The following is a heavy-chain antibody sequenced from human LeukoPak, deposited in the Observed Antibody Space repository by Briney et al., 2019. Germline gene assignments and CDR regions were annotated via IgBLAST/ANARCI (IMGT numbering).Heavy chain of an antibody. CDR1: GFTFSNAW. Sequence: GSLRLSCAASGFTFSNAWMSWVRQAPGKGLEWIGEINHSGSTNYNPSLKSRVTISVDTSKNQFSLKLSSVTAADTAMYYCARESTTVAGTFDYWGQGTLVTVSS. D-gene: IGHD6-19*01. V-gene: IGHV4-4*02. CDR2: INHSGST. J-gene: IGHJ4*02. CDR3: ARESTTVAGTFDY.